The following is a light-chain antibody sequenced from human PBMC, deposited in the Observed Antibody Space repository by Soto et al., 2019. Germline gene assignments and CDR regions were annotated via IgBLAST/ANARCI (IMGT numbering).Light chain of an antibody. Sequence: EMVMTQSPATLSVSPGERATLSCRASQSVSSKLAWYQQKPGQAPRLLIFGASTRATGIPARFSGSGSVTEFTLTISSLQSEDFAVYYCQQYNNWPPITFGQGTRLEIK. J-gene: IGKJ5*01. CDR1: QSVSSK. CDR3: QQYNNWPPIT. CDR2: GAS. V-gene: IGKV3-15*01.